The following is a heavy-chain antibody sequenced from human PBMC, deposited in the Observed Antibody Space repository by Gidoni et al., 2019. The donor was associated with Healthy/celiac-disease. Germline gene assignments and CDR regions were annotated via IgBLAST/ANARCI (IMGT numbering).Heavy chain of an antibody. CDR3: ARDSHYYGSGSYLCNWFDP. D-gene: IGHD3-10*01. CDR1: GLTFRSHR. V-gene: IGHV3-48*01. J-gene: IGHJ5*02. Sequence: EVQMVESGRGLVQRGGSLGLSCAASGLTFRSHRMNWIRQAPGKGLKGVSYIRSSIRTIDYAESVKGRFTISRDNAKNSLYLQMNSLRAEDTAVYYCARDSHYYGSGSYLCNWFDPWGQGTLVTVSS. CDR2: IRSSIRTI.